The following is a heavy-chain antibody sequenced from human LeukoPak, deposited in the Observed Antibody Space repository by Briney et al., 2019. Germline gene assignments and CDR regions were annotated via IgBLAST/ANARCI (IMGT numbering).Heavy chain of an antibody. CDR2: IIPIFGTA. CDR1: GYTFPGYD. Sequence: SVKLSFKSTGYTFPGYDIHWVRQAPGPGLDWKGGIIPIFGTANYAQKFQGRVTITADESTSTAYMELSSLRSEDTAVYYCARDPLAGDAFDIWGQGTMVTVSS. V-gene: IGHV1-69*13. J-gene: IGHJ3*02. D-gene: IGHD6-19*01. CDR3: ARDPLAGDAFDI.